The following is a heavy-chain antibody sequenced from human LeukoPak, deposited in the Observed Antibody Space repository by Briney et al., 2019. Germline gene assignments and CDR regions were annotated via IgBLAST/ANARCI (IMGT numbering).Heavy chain of an antibody. CDR2: ISGDGSST. Sequence: GGSLRLSCAASGFSFSNSWMHWVRQAPGKGLVCVSRISGDGSSTSYADSVKGRFTVSRDNAKNTLYLQMNSLRAEDTAVYYCAKGLSINWFDSWGQGTLVTVSS. J-gene: IGHJ5*01. CDR1: GFSFSNSW. D-gene: IGHD2-2*02. V-gene: IGHV3-74*01. CDR3: AKGLSINWFDS.